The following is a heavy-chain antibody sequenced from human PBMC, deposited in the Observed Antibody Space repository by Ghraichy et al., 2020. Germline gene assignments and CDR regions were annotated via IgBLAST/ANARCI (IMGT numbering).Heavy chain of an antibody. CDR3: AKSPAPPSAHFDY. J-gene: IGHJ4*02. V-gene: IGHV3-23*01. CDR1: GFTFSSYA. Sequence: GGSLRLSCEASGFTFSSYALSWVRQGPGKGLEWVSLITGTGSSTYYADSVKGRFTTSRDNSKNTVYLHMNSLRAEDTAVYYCAKSPAPPSAHFDYWGQGTLVTVSS. D-gene: IGHD6-6*01. CDR2: ITGTGSST.